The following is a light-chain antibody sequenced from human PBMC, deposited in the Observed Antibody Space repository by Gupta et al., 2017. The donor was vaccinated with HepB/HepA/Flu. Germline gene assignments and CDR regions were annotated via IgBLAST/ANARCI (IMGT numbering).Light chain of an antibody. CDR3: QQRNSYLFT. Sequence: DIQLTQSPSFLSASVGDRVTITCRASQDISTYLAWYQQKPGKAPKLLMYAASTLESGVPSRFSGSGSGTDFTLTISSLEPEDSATYFCQQRNSYLFTFGPGTKVDIK. CDR1: QDISTY. J-gene: IGKJ3*01. V-gene: IGKV1-9*01. CDR2: AAS.